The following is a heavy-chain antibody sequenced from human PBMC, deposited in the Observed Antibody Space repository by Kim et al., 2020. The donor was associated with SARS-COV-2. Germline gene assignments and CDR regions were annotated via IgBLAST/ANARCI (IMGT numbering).Heavy chain of an antibody. Sequence: YAQRLPGRVTMTTETSTSTAYMELRSLRSDDTAVYYCARGEDLWFGELLVWGQGTLVTVSS. CDR3: ARGEDLWFGELLV. J-gene: IGHJ4*02. D-gene: IGHD3-10*01. V-gene: IGHV1-18*01.